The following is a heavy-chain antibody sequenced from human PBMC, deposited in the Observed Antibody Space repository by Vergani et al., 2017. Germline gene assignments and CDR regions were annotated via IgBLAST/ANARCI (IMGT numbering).Heavy chain of an antibody. CDR1: GWPFSGYY. V-gene: IGHV4-34*01. J-gene: IGHJ6*02. D-gene: IGHD2-15*01. Sequence: QVQLQQWGAGLLKPSETLSLTCAVYGWPFSGYYWSWIRQPPGRGLEWIGEINHSGSTNYNPSLKSRVTISVDTSKNQFSLKLSSVTAADTAVYYFARICCGSCYFGYYYGMDLWGQGTTVTVSS. CDR3: ARICCGSCYFGYYYGMDL. CDR2: INHSGST.